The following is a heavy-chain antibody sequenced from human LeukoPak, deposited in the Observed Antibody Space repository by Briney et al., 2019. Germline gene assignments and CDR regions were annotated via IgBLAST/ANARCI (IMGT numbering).Heavy chain of an antibody. V-gene: IGHV4-34*01. J-gene: IGHJ4*02. CDR2: INHSGST. CDR1: GGSFSGYY. D-gene: IGHD6-6*01. CDR3: ARGPPGSRQLAPFDY. Sequence: SETLSLTCAVYGGSFSGYYWSWIRQPPGKGLEWIGEINHSGSTNYNPSLKSRVTISVDTSKNQFSLNLSSVTAADTAVYYCARGPPGSRQLAPFDYWGQGALVTVSS.